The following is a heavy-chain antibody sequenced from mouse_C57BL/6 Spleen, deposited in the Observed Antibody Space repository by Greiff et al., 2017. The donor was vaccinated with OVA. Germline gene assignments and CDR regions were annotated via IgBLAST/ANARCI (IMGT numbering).Heavy chain of an antibody. Sequence: VHLVESGAELVKPGASVKISCKASGYAFSSYWMNWVKQRPGKGLEWIGQIYPGDGDTNYNGKFKGKATLTADKSSSTAYMQLSSLTSEDSAVYFCARDYYGSRDYWGQGTTLTVSS. J-gene: IGHJ2*01. CDR1: GYAFSSYW. CDR3: ARDYYGSRDY. D-gene: IGHD1-1*01. V-gene: IGHV1-80*01. CDR2: IYPGDGDT.